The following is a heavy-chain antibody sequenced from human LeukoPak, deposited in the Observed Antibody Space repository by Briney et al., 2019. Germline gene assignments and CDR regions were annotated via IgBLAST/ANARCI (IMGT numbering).Heavy chain of an antibody. Sequence: GGSLRLSCAASGFTFSTYAMSWVRQAPGQGLEWVSSISGDGGSTYYAESVKGRFTISRDNSKNTLYLQMNSLRAEDTAVYYCVAGYGGNFFDYWGQGTLVTVSS. CDR3: VAGYGGNFFDY. D-gene: IGHD4-23*01. V-gene: IGHV3-23*01. CDR2: ISGDGGST. J-gene: IGHJ4*02. CDR1: GFTFSTYA.